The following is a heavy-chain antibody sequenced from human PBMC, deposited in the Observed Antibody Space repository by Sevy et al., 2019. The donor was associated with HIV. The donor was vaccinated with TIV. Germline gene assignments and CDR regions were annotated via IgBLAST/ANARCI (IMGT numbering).Heavy chain of an antibody. D-gene: IGHD3-16*01. Sequence: GGSLLSCAAPGFTFSSYDMHWVRQAPGKGLEWVAVISYDGSNKFYLDSVKDRFTISRDNSKSTLYLQLSSLRAEDTAVYYCARVALTFGGDPYDKHYFMDVWGKGTTVTVSS. J-gene: IGHJ6*03. CDR2: ISYDGSNK. CDR3: ARVALTFGGDPYDKHYFMDV. V-gene: IGHV3-30*03. CDR1: GFTFSSYD.